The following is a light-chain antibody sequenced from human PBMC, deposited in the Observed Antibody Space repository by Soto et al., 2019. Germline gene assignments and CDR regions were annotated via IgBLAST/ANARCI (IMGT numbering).Light chain of an antibody. Sequence: DLQMTQSPSSLSASVGDRVTIACRASQSISSYLNWFQQKPGRAPKLLIYAASALRSGVPSRFRGSGSGTEFTLTISSLQPEDFATYYCQQSYSTPYTFGQGTKLDIK. J-gene: IGKJ2*01. CDR2: AAS. V-gene: IGKV1-39*01. CDR1: QSISSY. CDR3: QQSYSTPYT.